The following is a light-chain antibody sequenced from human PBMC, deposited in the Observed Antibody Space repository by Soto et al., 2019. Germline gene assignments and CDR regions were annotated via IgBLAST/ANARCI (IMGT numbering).Light chain of an antibody. CDR1: TRDIGLYNY. CDR2: EVR. Sequence: QSALTQPPSASGSPGQSVTISCTGTTRDIGLYNYVSWYQQHPGTAPKLIIYEVRKRPSGVPDRFAASKSANSASLTVSGLQPEDEADYYCGSYGGSNHWVFGGGTKVTVL. CDR3: GSYGGSNHWV. V-gene: IGLV2-8*01. J-gene: IGLJ3*02.